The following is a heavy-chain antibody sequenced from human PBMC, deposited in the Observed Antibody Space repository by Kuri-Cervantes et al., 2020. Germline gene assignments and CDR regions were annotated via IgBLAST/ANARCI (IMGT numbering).Heavy chain of an antibody. J-gene: IGHJ6*02. V-gene: IGHV3-21*01. CDR1: GFTFSSYS. CDR2: ISSSSSYI. Sequence: GESLKISCAASGFTFSSYSMNWVRQAPGKGLEWVSSISSSSSYIYYADSVKGRFTISRDNAKNSLYLQMNSLRAEDTAVYYCASSPVYYYGMDVWGQGTTVTVSS. CDR3: ASSPVYYYGMDV.